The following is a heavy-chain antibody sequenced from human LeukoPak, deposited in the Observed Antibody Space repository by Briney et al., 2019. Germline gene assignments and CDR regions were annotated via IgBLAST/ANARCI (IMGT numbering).Heavy chain of an antibody. CDR2: ISYDGSNK. CDR3: ARLPSIAAAGTITGAFDI. V-gene: IGHV3-30*04. D-gene: IGHD6-13*01. CDR1: GFTFSSYA. Sequence: GGSLRLSCAASGFTFSSYAMHWVRQAPGKGLEWVAVISYDGSNKYYADSVKGRFTISRDNSKNTLYLQMNSLRAEDTAVYYCARLPSIAAAGTITGAFDIWGQGTMVTVSS. J-gene: IGHJ3*02.